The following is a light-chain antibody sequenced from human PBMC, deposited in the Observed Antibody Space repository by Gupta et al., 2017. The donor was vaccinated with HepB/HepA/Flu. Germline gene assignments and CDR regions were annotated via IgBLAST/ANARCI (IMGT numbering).Light chain of an antibody. CDR3: QYYDTTLKVR. CDR1: SSNIGAGYD. CDR2: TNT. V-gene: IGLV1-40*01. Sequence: QSVLTQPPSVSGAPGQRITISCTRSSSNIGAGYDVHWYQQLPGTAPKLLIYTNTNRPSGVPDRGAGSRSGNSASLAITGLQAEDEADEDCQYYDTTLKVRFGGGTKVT. J-gene: IGLJ2*01.